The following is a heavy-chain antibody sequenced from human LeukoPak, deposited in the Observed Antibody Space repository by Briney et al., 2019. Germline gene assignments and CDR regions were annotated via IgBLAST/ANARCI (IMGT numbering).Heavy chain of an antibody. CDR2: IIPIFGRA. Sequence: SVKVSCKASGGTFSSYAISWVGQAAGQGGEGMGGIIPIFGRANYAQTFHGRVTITADKSTSTAYMDLSSLRSEDTAVYYCAREEDAFWSGYYSYYYYYGMDVWGQGTTVTVSS. D-gene: IGHD3-3*01. V-gene: IGHV1-69*06. J-gene: IGHJ6*02. CDR1: GGTFSSYA. CDR3: AREEDAFWSGYYSYYYYYGMDV.